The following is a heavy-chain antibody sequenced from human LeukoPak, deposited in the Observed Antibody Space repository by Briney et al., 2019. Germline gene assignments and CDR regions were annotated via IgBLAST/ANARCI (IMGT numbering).Heavy chain of an antibody. CDR2: ISGSGGST. Sequence: SGGSLRLSCAASGFTFSSYAMSWVRQAPGKGLEWVSAISGSGGSTYYADSVKGRFTISRDNSKNTLYLQMNSLRAEDTAVYYCATDPTHYDILTGLDYWGQGTLVTVSS. CDR3: ATDPTHYDILTGLDY. CDR1: GFTFSSYA. V-gene: IGHV3-23*01. D-gene: IGHD3-9*01. J-gene: IGHJ4*02.